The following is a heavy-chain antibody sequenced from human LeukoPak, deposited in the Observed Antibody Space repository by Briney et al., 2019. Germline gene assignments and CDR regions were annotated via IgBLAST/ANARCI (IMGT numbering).Heavy chain of an antibody. CDR1: DGSFTGYF. CDR3: ARDPTTVMKVPWYFDT. CDR2: INHRGST. J-gene: IGHJ4*02. Sequence: PSETLSLTCAVYDGSFTGYFRNWIRQSPGKGLEWIGEINHRGSTNYNPSLKSRLTISVDTSKNQFSLGLTSVTAADTGVYFCARDPTTVMKVPWYFDTWGQGTLVTVSS. V-gene: IGHV4-34*01. D-gene: IGHD4-11*01.